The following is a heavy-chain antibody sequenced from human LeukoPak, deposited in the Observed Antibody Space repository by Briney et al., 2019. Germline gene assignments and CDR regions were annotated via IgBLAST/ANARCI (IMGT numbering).Heavy chain of an antibody. V-gene: IGHV3-15*01. J-gene: IGHJ3*02. CDR1: GFTFSNAW. CDR2: IKSKTDGGTT. CDR3: TTDGAGSDYGDSNDAFDI. D-gene: IGHD4-17*01. Sequence: GGSVRLSCAASGFTFSNAWMSWVRQAPGKGLEWVGRIKSKTDGGTTDYAAPVKGRFTISRDDSKNTLYLQMNSLKTEDTAVYYCTTDGAGSDYGDSNDAFDIWGQGTMVTVSS.